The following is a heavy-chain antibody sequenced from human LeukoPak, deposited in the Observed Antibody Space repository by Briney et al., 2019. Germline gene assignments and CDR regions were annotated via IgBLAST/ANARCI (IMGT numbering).Heavy chain of an antibody. CDR2: IIPIFGTA. J-gene: IGHJ4*02. V-gene: IGHV1-69*13. D-gene: IGHD6-19*01. CDR3: ARWLESSSGWYDYFDY. Sequence: GASVKVSCKASGGTFSSYAISWVRQAPGQGLEWMGGIIPIFGTANYAQKFQGRVTITADESTSTAYMELSSLRSEDTGVYYCARWLESSSGWYDYFDYWGQGTLVTVSS. CDR1: GGTFSSYA.